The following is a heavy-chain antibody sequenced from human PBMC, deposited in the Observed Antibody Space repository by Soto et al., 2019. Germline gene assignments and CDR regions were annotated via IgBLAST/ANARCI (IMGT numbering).Heavy chain of an antibody. Sequence: PSETLSLTCAVSGGSISSSNWWSWVRQPPGKGLEWIGEIYHSGSTNYNPSLKSRVTISVDKSKNHFSLKLSSVTAADTAVHYCARALRNWTRQSVDYWGQGTLVTAS. CDR2: IYHSGST. V-gene: IGHV4-4*02. CDR1: GGSISSSNW. CDR3: ARALRNWTRQSVDY. D-gene: IGHD1-20*01. J-gene: IGHJ4*02.